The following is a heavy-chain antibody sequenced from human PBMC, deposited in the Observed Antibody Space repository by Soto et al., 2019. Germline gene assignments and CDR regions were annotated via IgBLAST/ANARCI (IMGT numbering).Heavy chain of an antibody. V-gene: IGHV5-51*01. CDR2: IYPGDSDT. CDR3: ARNTYYYGSGSYYKDSFLTHDYYYGMDV. CDR1: GYSFTTYW. J-gene: IGHJ6*02. D-gene: IGHD3-10*01. Sequence: GESLKISCKGSGYSFTTYWLAWVRQMPGKGLEYMGIIYPGDSDTRYSPSFQGQVTISADKSISTAYLQWTSLKASDTAIYYCARNTYYYGSGSYYKDSFLTHDYYYGMDVWGQGTTVTV.